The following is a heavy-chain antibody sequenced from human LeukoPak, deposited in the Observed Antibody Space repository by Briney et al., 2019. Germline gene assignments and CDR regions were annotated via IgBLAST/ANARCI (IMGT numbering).Heavy chain of an antibody. D-gene: IGHD2-15*01. CDR1: GGSISSGGYY. CDR3: VRGPNCSGGRCYSAFGF. V-gene: IGHV4-61*08. CDR2: IYSSGST. Sequence: PSQTLSLTCTVSGGSISSGGYYWSWIRQPPGEGLEWIGYIYSSGSTNYNLSLKSRVTISVDTSKNQFSLKLISMTAADTAVYYCVRGPNCSGGRCYSAFGFWGQGTLVTVSS. J-gene: IGHJ4*02.